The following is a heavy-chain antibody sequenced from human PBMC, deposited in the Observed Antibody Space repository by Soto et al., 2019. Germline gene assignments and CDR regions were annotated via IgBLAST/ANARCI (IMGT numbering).Heavy chain of an antibody. V-gene: IGHV3-23*01. CDR2: ITGNGGST. CDR3: AKDQFSSGWYNDYYYGMDV. Sequence: EAQLLESGGGLVQPGGSLRLSCAASGFTFRSYGMSWVRQAPGKGLEWVSGITGNGGSTYYADSAKGRFTISRDKNTLYLQMNSLRAEDTAVYYCAKDQFSSGWYNDYYYGMDVW. J-gene: IGHJ6*01. CDR1: GFTFRSYG. D-gene: IGHD6-19*01.